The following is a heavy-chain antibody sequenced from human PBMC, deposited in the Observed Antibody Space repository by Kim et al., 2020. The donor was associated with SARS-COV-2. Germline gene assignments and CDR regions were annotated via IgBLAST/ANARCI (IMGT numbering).Heavy chain of an antibody. D-gene: IGHD3-16*01. CDR1: GFTFSSFA. CDR2: IIRTGDST. CDR3: AKGAIGGINPFDS. J-gene: IGHJ4*01. V-gene: IGHV3-23*01. Sequence: GGSLRLSCAAPGFTFSSFAMTWVRQAPGKGLEWVATIIRTGDSTFYAASVRGRFTISRDNSNNELFLDMTSLTTDETAVYFCAKGAIGGINPFDSWGQGTSVTVSS.